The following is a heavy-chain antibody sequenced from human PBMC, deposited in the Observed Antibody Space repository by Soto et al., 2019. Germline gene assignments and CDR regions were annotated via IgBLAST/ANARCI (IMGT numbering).Heavy chain of an antibody. J-gene: IGHJ5*02. Sequence: ASVKVSCKASGYTFTSYGISWVRQAPGQGLEWMGWISAYNGNTNYAQKLQGRVTMTTDTSTSTAYMELRSLRSDDTAVYYCARGYYCSSTSCYTNWSDPWGQGTLVTVSS. V-gene: IGHV1-18*04. CDR3: ARGYYCSSTSCYTNWSDP. CDR2: ISAYNGNT. D-gene: IGHD2-2*02. CDR1: GYTFTSYG.